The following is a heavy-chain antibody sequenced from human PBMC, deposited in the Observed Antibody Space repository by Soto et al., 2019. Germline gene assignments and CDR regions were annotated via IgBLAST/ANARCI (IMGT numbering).Heavy chain of an antibody. J-gene: IGHJ5*02. V-gene: IGHV6-1*01. Sequence: SQTHSRTCAISGDSDSSNSAAWNWIRQSPSRGLEWLGRTYYRSKWYNDYAVSVKSRITINPDTSKNQFSLQLNSVTPEDTAVYYCARARYNWNSNWFDPWGQGTLVTVSS. CDR3: ARARYNWNSNWFDP. CDR1: GDSDSSNSAA. CDR2: TYYRSKWYN. D-gene: IGHD1-7*01.